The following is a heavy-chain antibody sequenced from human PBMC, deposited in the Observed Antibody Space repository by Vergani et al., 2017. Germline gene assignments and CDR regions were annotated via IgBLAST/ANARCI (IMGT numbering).Heavy chain of an antibody. CDR3: ARDWDPPPRYCSGGSCRPELGNDYGMDV. D-gene: IGHD2-15*01. Sequence: EVQLVESGGGLVQPGGSLKLSCAASGFTFSGSAMHWVRQASGKGLEWVGRIRSKANSYATAYAASVKGRFTISRDDSKNTAYLQMNSLKTEDTAVYYCARDWDPPPRYCSGGSCRPELGNDYGMDVWGQGTTVTVSS. CDR1: GFTFSGSA. V-gene: IGHV3-73*02. J-gene: IGHJ6*02. CDR2: IRSKANSYAT.